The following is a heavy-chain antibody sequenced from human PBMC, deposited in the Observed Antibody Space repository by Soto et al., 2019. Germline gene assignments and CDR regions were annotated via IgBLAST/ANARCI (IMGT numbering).Heavy chain of an antibody. J-gene: IGHJ4*02. V-gene: IGHV4-39*02. CDR3: ARDYGDYVFDY. CDR2: IYYSGST. Sequence: QLQLQESGPGLVKPSETLSLTCTVSGGSISSSTNYWGWIRQPPGKGLEWIGNIYYSGSTYYKPSLTTRVTISVDTSKNQFSLKLNSVTAADTAVYYCARDYGDYVFDYWGQGTLVTVSS. CDR1: GGSISSSTNY. D-gene: IGHD4-17*01.